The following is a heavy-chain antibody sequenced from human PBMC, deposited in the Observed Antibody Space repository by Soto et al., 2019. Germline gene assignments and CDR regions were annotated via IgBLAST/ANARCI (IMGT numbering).Heavy chain of an antibody. Sequence: GGSLRLSCAASGFTFSSYAMHWVRRAPGKGLEWVAVISYDGSNKYYADSVKGRFTISRDNSKNTLYLQMNSLRAEDTAVYYCARAGSSYRSSWYWNWFDPWGQGTLVTVSS. D-gene: IGHD6-13*01. V-gene: IGHV3-30-3*01. CDR3: ARAGSSYRSSWYWNWFDP. CDR2: ISYDGSNK. J-gene: IGHJ5*02. CDR1: GFTFSSYA.